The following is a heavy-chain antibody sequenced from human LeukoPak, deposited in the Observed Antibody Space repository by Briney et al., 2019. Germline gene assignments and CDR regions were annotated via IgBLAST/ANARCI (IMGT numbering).Heavy chain of an antibody. J-gene: IGHJ4*02. V-gene: IGHV3-7*01. Sequence: PGGSLRLSCAAPGFTFSDYWMTWVRQAPGKGPGWVANIKQDGSEKYYVDSVRGRFTISRDNAKNSLFLQINSLRVEDTAVHYCARRGGSSSRRSPIDYWGQGTLVTVSS. CDR2: IKQDGSEK. CDR1: GFTFSDYW. D-gene: IGHD6-6*01. CDR3: ARRGGSSSRRSPIDY.